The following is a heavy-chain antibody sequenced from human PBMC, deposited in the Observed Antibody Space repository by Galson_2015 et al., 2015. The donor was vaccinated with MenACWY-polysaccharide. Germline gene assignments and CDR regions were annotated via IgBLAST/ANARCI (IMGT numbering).Heavy chain of an antibody. D-gene: IGHD5-12*01. CDR1: GFTFSTYW. J-gene: IGHJ4*02. CDR3: ARGYSACD. V-gene: IGHV3-74*01. Sequence: SLRLSCAASGFTFSTYWMHWVRQAPGKGLVWVSRIKSDGSSTNYADSVKGRFTISRDNAKNTLYLQMSSLRAEDTALYYCARGYSACDWGQGTLVTVSA. CDR2: IKSDGSST.